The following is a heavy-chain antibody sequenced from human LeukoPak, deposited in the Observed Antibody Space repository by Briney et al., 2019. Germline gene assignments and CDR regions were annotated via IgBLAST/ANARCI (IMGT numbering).Heavy chain of an antibody. J-gene: IGHJ4*01. V-gene: IGHV1-18*01. D-gene: IGHD4-17*01. CDR3: ARSQYGDYAFDY. CDR2: ISGYNGNT. Sequence: GASVKVSCKASGYTFTSYGISWVRQAPGQGLEWMGWISGYNGNTNYAQKLQGRVTMTTDTSTSTAYMELRSLRSDDTAVYYCARSQYGDYAFDYWGQEPWSPSPQ. CDR1: GYTFTSYG.